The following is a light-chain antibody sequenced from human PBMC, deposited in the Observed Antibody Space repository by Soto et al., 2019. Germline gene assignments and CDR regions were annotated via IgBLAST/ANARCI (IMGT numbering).Light chain of an antibody. J-gene: IGKJ1*01. CDR2: AAS. CDR3: QQIDSYPRP. CDR1: QGISSS. Sequence: IQLTQSPSSLYASVGDRVTITCRAGQGISSSLAWYQQKPGKAPNLLISAASTLQTGVPSRFSGSGSGTDFALPISSLQPEDFATYYCQQIDSYPRPFGQGTQVAIK. V-gene: IGKV1-9*01.